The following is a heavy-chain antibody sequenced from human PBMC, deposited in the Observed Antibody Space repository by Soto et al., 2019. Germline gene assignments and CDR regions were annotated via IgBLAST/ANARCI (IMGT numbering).Heavy chain of an antibody. D-gene: IGHD1-1*01. V-gene: IGHV3-53*01. J-gene: IGHJ3*01. Sequence: DVQLVESGGGLIQPGESLRLSCAAFGLTISGKKYVAWVRQAPGKGLEWVSALYDVDGSFYADSVKGRFTTSSDSSKTTVYLQMNALRPDDPAVYYCATWHEREHAYDVWGQGTTVTVSS. CDR1: GLTISGKKY. CDR2: LYDVDGS. CDR3: ATWHEREHAYDV.